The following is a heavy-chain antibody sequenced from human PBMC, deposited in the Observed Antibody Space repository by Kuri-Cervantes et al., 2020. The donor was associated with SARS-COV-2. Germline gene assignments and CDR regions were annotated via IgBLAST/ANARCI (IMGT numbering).Heavy chain of an antibody. V-gene: IGHV3-23*01. J-gene: IGHJ4*02. CDR2: FSGNDGNT. CDR3: ARDNRTPYYDFWSGPDY. Sequence: LSLTCAASGFTFSSYAMNWVRQAPGKGLEWVSGFSGNDGNTYYADSVKGRFTISRDNAKNSLYLQMNSLRAEDTAVYYCARDNRTPYYDFWSGPDYWGQGTLVTVSS. CDR1: GFTFSSYA. D-gene: IGHD3-3*01.